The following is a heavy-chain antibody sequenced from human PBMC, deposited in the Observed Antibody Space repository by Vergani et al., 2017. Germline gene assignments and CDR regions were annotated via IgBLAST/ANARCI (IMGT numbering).Heavy chain of an antibody. D-gene: IGHD1-1*01. J-gene: IGHJ6*02. CDR3: ARVQFVGANTGMDV. Sequence: QVQLQESGPGLVKPSQTLSLTCTVSGGSISSGSYYWSWIRQPAGKGLEWIGRIYTSGSTNYNPSLKSRVTISVDTSKNQFSLKLSSVTAADTAVYYCARVQFVGANTGMDVWGQGTTVTVSS. V-gene: IGHV4-61*02. CDR2: IYTSGST. CDR1: GGSISSGSYY.